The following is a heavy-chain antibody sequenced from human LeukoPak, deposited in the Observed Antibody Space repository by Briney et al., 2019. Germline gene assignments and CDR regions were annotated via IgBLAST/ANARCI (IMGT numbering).Heavy chain of an antibody. J-gene: IGHJ4*02. CDR1: GFSFSSYS. CDR2: ISSSSSYI. CDR3: ARDRGYDYVLGSYRYTDPFDY. D-gene: IGHD3-16*02. Sequence: GGSLRLSCAASGFSFSSYSMNWVRQAPGKGLEWVSSISSSSSYIYYADSVQGRFTISRDNAKNSLYLQMNGLRGEDTAVYYCARDRGYDYVLGSYRYTDPFDYWGQGTLVTVSS. V-gene: IGHV3-21*01.